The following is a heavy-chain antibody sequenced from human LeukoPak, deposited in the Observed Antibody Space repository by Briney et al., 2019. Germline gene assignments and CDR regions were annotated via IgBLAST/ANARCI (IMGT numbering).Heavy chain of an antibody. Sequence: ASVKVSCKASGYTFTSYGISWVRQAPGQGLEWMGGIIPIFGTANYAQKFQGRVTITADESTSTAYMELSSLRSEDTAVYYCARGVVVVPAANDYYYYYYMDVWGKGTTVTVSS. D-gene: IGHD2-2*01. J-gene: IGHJ6*03. CDR1: GYTFTSYG. CDR3: ARGVVVVPAANDYYYYYYMDV. V-gene: IGHV1-69*13. CDR2: IIPIFGTA.